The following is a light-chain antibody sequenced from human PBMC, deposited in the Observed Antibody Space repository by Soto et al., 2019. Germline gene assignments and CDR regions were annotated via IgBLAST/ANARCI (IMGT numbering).Light chain of an antibody. CDR3: QQYNSYWT. Sequence: DIQMTQSPSTLSGSVGDRVTITCRASQTISSWLAWYQQKPGKAPSLLIYTASNLESGVPSRFSGSGSGTEFTLTISSLQPDDFATYYCQQYNSYWTFGQGTKVDIK. CDR1: QTISSW. V-gene: IGKV1-5*03. CDR2: TAS. J-gene: IGKJ1*01.